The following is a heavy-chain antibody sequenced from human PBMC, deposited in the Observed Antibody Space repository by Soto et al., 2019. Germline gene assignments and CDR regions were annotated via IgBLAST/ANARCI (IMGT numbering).Heavy chain of an antibody. V-gene: IGHV3-30*18. CDR3: AKASCFDY. Sequence: QVQLVESGGGVVQPGRSLRLSCAASGFTFSSYGMHWVRQAPGKGLEWVAVISYDGSKKYYADSVKGRFTISRDNSKNTLYLQMNSLRAEDTAVYYCAKASCFDYWGQGTLVTVSS. J-gene: IGHJ4*02. D-gene: IGHD1-26*01. CDR1: GFTFSSYG. CDR2: ISYDGSKK.